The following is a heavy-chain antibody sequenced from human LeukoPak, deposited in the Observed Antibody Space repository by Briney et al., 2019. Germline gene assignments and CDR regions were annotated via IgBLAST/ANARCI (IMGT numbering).Heavy chain of an antibody. CDR1: GYTFTSCG. V-gene: IGHV1-69*05. CDR2: ISPSVGTA. Sequence: GASGKVSCKAAGYTFTSCGISWVRQAPGQGREWMWGISPSVGTANYAQKVKGRVTITTDESTSTAYMELSSLRSEDTAVYYCASPVISHYYDSSGYRFSAFDIWGQGTMVTVSS. CDR3: ASPVISHYYDSSGYRFSAFDI. D-gene: IGHD3-22*01. J-gene: IGHJ3*02.